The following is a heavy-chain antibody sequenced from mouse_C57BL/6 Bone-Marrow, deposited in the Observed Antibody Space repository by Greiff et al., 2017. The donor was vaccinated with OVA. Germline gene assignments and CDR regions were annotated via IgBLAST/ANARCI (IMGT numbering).Heavy chain of an antibody. CDR3: AGGYDVWFAY. Sequence: QVQLQQSGPELVKPGASVKISCKASGYAFSSSWMNWVKQRPGKGLEWIGRIYPGDGDTNYNGKFKGKATLTADKSSSTAYIQLSSLTSEDSAVYFCAGGYDVWFAYWGQGTLVTVSA. V-gene: IGHV1-82*01. CDR2: IYPGDGDT. CDR1: GYAFSSSW. D-gene: IGHD2-2*01. J-gene: IGHJ3*01.